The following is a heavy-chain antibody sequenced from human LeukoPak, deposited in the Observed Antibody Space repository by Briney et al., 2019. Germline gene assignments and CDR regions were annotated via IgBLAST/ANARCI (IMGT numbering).Heavy chain of an antibody. J-gene: IGHJ6*02. Sequence: GWCLRLSCAASGLTFSNYEVSWARQAPGKGPEWVSSISESGGRTYYADSVTGRFTISRDNSRSTLYLQMNSLRAEDTAVYYCTKGSHLDVWGQGTMVTVSS. CDR3: TKGSHLDV. V-gene: IGHV3-23*01. CDR2: ISESGGRT. D-gene: IGHD3-3*02. CDR1: GLTFSNYE.